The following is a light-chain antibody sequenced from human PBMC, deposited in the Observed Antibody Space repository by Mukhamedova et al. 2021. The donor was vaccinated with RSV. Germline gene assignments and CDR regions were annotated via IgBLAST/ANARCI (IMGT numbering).Light chain of an antibody. J-gene: IGKJ2*01. CDR1: GIRND. CDR2: AAS. Sequence: GIRNDLAWYQQKPGKAPKLLIYAASSLQTGVPSRFSGSGSVTDFTLTISSLQPEDFATYYCLHDYNYPRTFVQGTKLEIK. V-gene: IGKV1-6*01. CDR3: LHDYNYPRT.